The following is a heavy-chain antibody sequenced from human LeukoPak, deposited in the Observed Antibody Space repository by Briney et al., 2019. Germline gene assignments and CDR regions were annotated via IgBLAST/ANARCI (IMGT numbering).Heavy chain of an antibody. D-gene: IGHD1-26*01. J-gene: IGHJ3*02. CDR1: GYTLTELS. V-gene: IGHV1-24*01. CDR2: FDSEDGET. CDR3: AGVGATEGANDAFDI. Sequence: ASVKVSCKVSGYTLTELSMHWVRQAPGKGLEWMGGFDSEDGETIYAQKFQGRVTMTEDTSTDTAYMELSSLRSEDTAVYYCAGVGATEGANDAFDIWGQGTMVTVSS.